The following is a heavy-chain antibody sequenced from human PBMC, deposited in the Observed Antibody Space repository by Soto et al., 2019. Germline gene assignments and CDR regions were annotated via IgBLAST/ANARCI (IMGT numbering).Heavy chain of an antibody. Sequence: PGGSLRLSCAASGFTFSSYAMSWVRQAPGKGLEWVSAISGSGGSTYYADSVKGRFTISRDNSKNTLYLQMNSLRAEDTAVYYCAKTFCSSTSCGMDVWGQGTTVTVSS. D-gene: IGHD2-2*01. V-gene: IGHV3-23*01. CDR3: AKTFCSSTSCGMDV. CDR2: ISGSGGST. J-gene: IGHJ6*02. CDR1: GFTFSSYA.